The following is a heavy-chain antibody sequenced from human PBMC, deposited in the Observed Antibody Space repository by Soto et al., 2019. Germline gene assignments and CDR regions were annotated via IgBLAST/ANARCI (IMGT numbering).Heavy chain of an antibody. D-gene: IGHD2-8*01. CDR3: ARGYCTNGVCYTEPIDY. CDR2: VSSTGST. J-gene: IGHJ4*02. CDR1: GASITQYY. V-gene: IGHV4-59*01. Sequence: SETLSLTCTVSGASITQYYWNWIRQSPGKGLEWIVSVSSTGSTDYNPSLKSRVTLSVDTSKNQFSLKLSSVTAADTAVYYCARGYCTNGVCYTEPIDYWGQGILVTVSS.